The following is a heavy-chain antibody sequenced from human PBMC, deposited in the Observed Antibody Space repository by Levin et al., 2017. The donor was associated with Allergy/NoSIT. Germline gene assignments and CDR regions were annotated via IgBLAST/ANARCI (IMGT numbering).Heavy chain of an antibody. J-gene: IGHJ5*02. CDR3: SNYDILTGFLS. CDR2: IRSKANNYAT. V-gene: IGHV3-73*01. CDR1: GFTLSGSA. Sequence: GGSLRLSCAASGFTLSGSAVHWVRQASGKGLEWLGRIRSKANNYATAYAASVQGRFIISRDDSKNTADLQMNSLKTEDTAVYYCSNYDILTGFLSWGQGTLVTVPS. D-gene: IGHD3-9*01.